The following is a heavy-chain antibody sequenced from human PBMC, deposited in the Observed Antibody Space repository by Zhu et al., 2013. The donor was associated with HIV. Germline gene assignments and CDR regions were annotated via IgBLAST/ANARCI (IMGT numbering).Heavy chain of an antibody. Sequence: QVQLVQSGAEVKKPGSSVKVSCKASGGTFSSYAISWVRQAPGQGLEWMGGIIPIFGTTNYAQKFQGRVTITADESTSTAYMELSSLRSEDTAVYYCARGGRGYSYGHQPGPFDYWGQGTLVTVSS. CDR2: IIPIFGTT. V-gene: IGHV1-69*01. J-gene: IGHJ4*02. CDR1: GGTFSSYA. D-gene: IGHD5-18*01. CDR3: ARGGRGYSYGHQPGPFDY.